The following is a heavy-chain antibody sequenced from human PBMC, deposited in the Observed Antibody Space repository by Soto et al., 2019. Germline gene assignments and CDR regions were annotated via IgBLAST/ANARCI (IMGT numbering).Heavy chain of an antibody. CDR3: AKGGWYEDH. CDR2: SHNSGST. D-gene: IGHD6-19*01. Sequence: SETLSLTCTVSGGSVSSDYWSWIRQPPGKGLEWIGYSHNSGSTEYNPSLKGRVTISIDTSRNEFSLKLRSVTAADTAVYYCAKGGWYEDHWGQGTLVTVSS. V-gene: IGHV4-4*08. CDR1: GGSVSSDY. J-gene: IGHJ4*02.